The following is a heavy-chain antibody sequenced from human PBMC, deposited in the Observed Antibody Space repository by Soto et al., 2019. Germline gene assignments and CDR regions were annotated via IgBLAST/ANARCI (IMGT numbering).Heavy chain of an antibody. D-gene: IGHD1-26*01. CDR1: GGSITSSSYY. V-gene: IGHV4-39*01. CDR2: IYYSGST. CDR3: ATQEVGGSYVYTFDP. Sequence: PSETLSLTCTVAGGSITSSSYYWGWIRQPPGKGLEWIGSIYYSGSTYYNPSLKSRVTISVDTSKNQFSLKLSSVTAADTAVYYCATQEVGGSYVYTFDPWGQGTLVTVSS. J-gene: IGHJ5*02.